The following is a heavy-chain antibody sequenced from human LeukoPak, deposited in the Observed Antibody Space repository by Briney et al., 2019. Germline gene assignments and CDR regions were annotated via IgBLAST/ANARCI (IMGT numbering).Heavy chain of an antibody. D-gene: IGHD2-2*02. CDR2: IIPIFGTA. V-gene: IGHV1-69*13. CDR3: ARARCSSTSCYTQYYGMDV. Sequence: SVKVSCKASLGTFSSYAISWVGQAPGQGLEWMGGIIPIFGTANYAQKLQGRVTITADESTSTAYMELSSLRSEDTAVYYCARARCSSTSCYTQYYGMDVWGKGTTVTVSS. J-gene: IGHJ6*04. CDR1: LGTFSSYA.